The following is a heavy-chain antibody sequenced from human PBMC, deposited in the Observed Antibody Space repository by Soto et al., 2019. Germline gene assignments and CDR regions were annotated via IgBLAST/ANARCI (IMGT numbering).Heavy chain of an antibody. D-gene: IGHD4-17*01. CDR1: GGSISSSNW. J-gene: IGHJ4*02. CDR3: ARSVGDYGDYRDYFDY. CDR2: IYHSGST. V-gene: IGHV4-4*02. Sequence: QVQLQESGPGLVKPSGTLSLTCAVSGGSISSSNWWSWVRQPPGKGLEWIGEIYHSGSTNYNPSLKRSVPISVDKSKHQFSLNLSSVTAADTAVYYCARSVGDYGDYRDYFDYWGQGTLVTVSS.